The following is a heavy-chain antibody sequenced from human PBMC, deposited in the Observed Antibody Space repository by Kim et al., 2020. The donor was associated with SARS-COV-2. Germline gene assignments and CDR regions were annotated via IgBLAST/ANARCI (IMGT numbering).Heavy chain of an antibody. J-gene: IGHJ4*02. CDR2: IYPGDSDT. CDR1: GYSFTSYR. CDR3: ARLRCGGDCYSPYYFDY. Sequence: GESLKISCKGSGYSFTSYRIGWVRQMPGKGLEWMGIIYPGDSDTRYSPSFQGQVTISADKSISTAYLQWSSLKASDTAMYYCARLRCGGDCYSPYYFDYWGQGTLVTVSS. D-gene: IGHD2-21*02. V-gene: IGHV5-51*01.